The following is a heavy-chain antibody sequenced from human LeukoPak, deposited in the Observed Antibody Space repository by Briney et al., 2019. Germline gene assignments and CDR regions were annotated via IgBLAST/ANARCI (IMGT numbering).Heavy chain of an antibody. CDR2: IYYTGTT. V-gene: IGHV4-59*12. Sequence: SETLSLTCTMSGDSTNTYFWSWIRQPPGKGLEWIGYIYYTGTTNYNPSLKSRVTISVDTSKNQFSLKLSSVAAADTAVYYCARAGYSYGLHYYYYGMDVWGQGTTVTVSS. CDR3: ARAGYSYGLHYYYYGMDV. CDR1: GDSTNTYF. J-gene: IGHJ6*02. D-gene: IGHD5-18*01.